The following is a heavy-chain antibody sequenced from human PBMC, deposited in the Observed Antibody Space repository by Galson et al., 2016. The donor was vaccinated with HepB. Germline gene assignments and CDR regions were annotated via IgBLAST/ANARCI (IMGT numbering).Heavy chain of an antibody. Sequence: SLRLSCAGSGFNFNIHSMHWVRQAPGKGLEWVSSISHSNTYIYYGDSVKGRFTISRYNAKNSLYLQMNGLRVEDTAAYYCVRQGLGQQMGQRVPFYFYAGLDVWGQGTTVIVSS. CDR2: ISHSNTYI. CDR1: GFNFNIHS. CDR3: VRQGLGQQMGQRVPFYFYAGLDV. V-gene: IGHV3-21*01. D-gene: IGHD6-13*01. J-gene: IGHJ6*02.